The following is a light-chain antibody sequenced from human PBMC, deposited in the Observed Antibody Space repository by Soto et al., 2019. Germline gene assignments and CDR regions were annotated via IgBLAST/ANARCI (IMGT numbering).Light chain of an antibody. J-gene: IGKJ2*01. Sequence: DIHMTQFPSTLSASVGDRVTITCRASQTTNTWLALYQQKPGTAPKLLIYDAASLEGGVPSRFSASGSGTEFTLTSSSLQPDDLATYYWQQYISYPYTFGQGTKVEIK. V-gene: IGKV1-5*01. CDR2: DAA. CDR3: QQYISYPYT. CDR1: QTTNTW.